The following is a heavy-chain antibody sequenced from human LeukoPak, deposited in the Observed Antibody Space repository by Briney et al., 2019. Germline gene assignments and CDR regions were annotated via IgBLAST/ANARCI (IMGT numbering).Heavy chain of an antibody. D-gene: IGHD3-22*01. CDR1: GYSFTTYW. CDR3: ARPPDYYDSYAFDI. V-gene: IGHV5-51*01. CDR2: IYPGDSHT. J-gene: IGHJ3*02. Sequence: GESLKISCKGSGYSFTTYWIAWLRQMPGKGLEWMGIIYPGDSHTRYSPSFQGQVTISADKSISTAYLQWSSLKASDTAVYYYARPPDYYDSYAFDIWGQGTMVTVSS.